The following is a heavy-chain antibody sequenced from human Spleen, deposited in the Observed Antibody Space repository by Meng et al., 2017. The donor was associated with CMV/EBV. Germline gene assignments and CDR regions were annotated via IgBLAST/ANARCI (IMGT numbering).Heavy chain of an antibody. V-gene: IGHV1-69*05. D-gene: IGHD3-16*01. CDR1: GGTLSTYS. CDR3: ARGPFRFTDFDY. Sequence: CKAFGGTLSTYSINWVRQAPGQGLEWMGGIIPIFGTENYAQKFRGRVRITTDESTSTAYMELSSLRSEDTAVYYCARGPFRFTDFDYWGQGTLVTVSS. CDR2: IIPIFGTE. J-gene: IGHJ4*02.